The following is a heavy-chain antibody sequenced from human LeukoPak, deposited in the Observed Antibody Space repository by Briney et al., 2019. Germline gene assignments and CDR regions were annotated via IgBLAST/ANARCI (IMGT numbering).Heavy chain of an antibody. D-gene: IGHD1-26*01. CDR3: ATSGSEDAFDI. J-gene: IGHJ3*02. V-gene: IGHV1-2*02. CDR1: GYTFTSYG. Sequence: ASVKVSCKASGYTFTSYGISWVRQAPGQGLEWMGWINPNSGGTNYAQKFQGRVTMTRDTSISTAYMELSRLRSDDTAVYYCATSGSEDAFDIWGQGTMVTVPS. CDR2: INPNSGGT.